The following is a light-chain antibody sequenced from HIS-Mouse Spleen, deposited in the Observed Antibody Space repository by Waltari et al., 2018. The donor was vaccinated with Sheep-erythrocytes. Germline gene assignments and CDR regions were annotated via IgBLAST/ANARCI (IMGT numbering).Light chain of an antibody. CDR2: DAS. Sequence: AIQLTQSPSSLSASVGDRVTITCRASQGISSALAWYQQKTGKAPKLVIYDASSLESGVPSRFRGSGSGTDFTLTISSLQPEDFATYYCQQFNSYPHGYTFGQGTKLEIK. J-gene: IGKJ2*01. V-gene: IGKV1-13*02. CDR1: QGISSA. CDR3: QQFNSYPHGYT.